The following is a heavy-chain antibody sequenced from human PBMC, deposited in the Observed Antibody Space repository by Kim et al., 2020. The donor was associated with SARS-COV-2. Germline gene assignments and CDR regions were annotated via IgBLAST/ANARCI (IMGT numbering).Heavy chain of an antibody. V-gene: IGHV7-4-1*02. CDR1: GYTFTSYA. CDR3: ERYCSSTRCNRGYDDYYGVDV. CDR2: INTNTGNP. J-gene: IGHJ6*02. Sequence: ASVKVSCKASGYTFTSYAMHWVRQAPGHGLEWTGWINTNTGNPTYAQGFTGRFVVSLDTYVSTAFLQISSLKAEDTAVYYCERYCSSTRCNRGYDDYYGVDVWGQGTTVTVSS. D-gene: IGHD2-2*02.